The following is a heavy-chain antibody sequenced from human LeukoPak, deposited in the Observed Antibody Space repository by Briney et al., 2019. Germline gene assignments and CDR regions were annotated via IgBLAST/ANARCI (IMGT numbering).Heavy chain of an antibody. CDR2: LYYSGST. J-gene: IGHJ3*02. D-gene: IGHD3-22*01. Sequence: SETLSLTCTVSGGSISSYYWSWIRQPPGKGLEWIGYLYYSGSTNYNPSLKSRVTISVDTSKNQFSLKLSSVTAADTAVYYCARGLHYYDSSGYYYDAFDIWGQGTMVTVSS. V-gene: IGHV4-59*01. CDR1: GGSISSYY. CDR3: ARGLHYYDSSGYYYDAFDI.